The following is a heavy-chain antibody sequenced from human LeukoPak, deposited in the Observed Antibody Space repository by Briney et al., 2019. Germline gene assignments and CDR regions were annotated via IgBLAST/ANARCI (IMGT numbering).Heavy chain of an antibody. V-gene: IGHV1-8*02. CDR2: MNPNSGNT. D-gene: IGHD2-15*01. CDR3: ARAGGYCGRISCPYYFDY. J-gene: IGHJ4*02. Sequence: ASVKVSCKASGYTFTSYDINWVRQATGQGLQWMGWMNPNSGNTGYAQKFQGRVTMTRNTSISTAYMELSSLRSEDTAVYYCARAGGYCGRISCPYYFDYWGQGSLVAVSS. CDR1: GYTFTSYD.